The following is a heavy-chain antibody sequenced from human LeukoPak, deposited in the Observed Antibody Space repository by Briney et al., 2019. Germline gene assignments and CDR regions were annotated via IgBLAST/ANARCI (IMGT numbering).Heavy chain of an antibody. CDR1: GFTFSSYE. CDR3: ARAGRLQLNSPFDY. J-gene: IGHJ4*02. CDR2: ISSNGSTI. D-gene: IGHD5-24*01. V-gene: IGHV3-48*03. Sequence: GGSLRLSCAASGFTFSSYEMNWVRQAPGKGLEWVSYISSNGSTIYYADSVKGRFTISRDNAKNSLYLQMNSLRAEDTAVYYCARAGRLQLNSPFDYWGQGTLVTVSS.